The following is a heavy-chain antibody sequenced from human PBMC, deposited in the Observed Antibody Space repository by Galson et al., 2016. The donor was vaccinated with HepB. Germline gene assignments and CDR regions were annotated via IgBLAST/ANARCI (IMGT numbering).Heavy chain of an antibody. CDR1: GYTLTELS. CDR3: ATGPVSVDY. CDR2: FDPEAGET. Sequence: SVKVSCKVSGYTLTELSMHWVRQAPGKGLEWMGGFDPEAGETFYAQKFQGRVTMTENTSTDTAYMEMSSLRSEDTAVYYCATGPVSVDYWGQGTLVTVSS. V-gene: IGHV1-24*01. J-gene: IGHJ4*02.